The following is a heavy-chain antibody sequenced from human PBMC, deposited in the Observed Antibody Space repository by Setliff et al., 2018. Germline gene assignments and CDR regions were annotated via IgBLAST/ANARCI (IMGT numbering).Heavy chain of an antibody. V-gene: IGHV1-69*06. CDR2: IIPIFGTA. CDR3: ARGAAAGYYFDY. J-gene: IGHJ4*02. Sequence: SVKVSCKASGGTFSSYDISWVRQAPGQGLEWMGRIIPIFGTANYAQKFQGRVTITADKSTSTAYMELSRLRSEDTAVYYCARGAAAGYYFDYWGQGTLVTVSS. D-gene: IGHD6-13*01. CDR1: GGTFSSYD.